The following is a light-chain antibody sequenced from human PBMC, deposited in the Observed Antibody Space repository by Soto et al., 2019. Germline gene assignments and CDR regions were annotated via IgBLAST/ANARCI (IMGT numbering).Light chain of an antibody. CDR2: VNSDGSH. CDR3: QTWGTGIVL. J-gene: IGLJ2*01. CDR1: SRHNSCA. V-gene: IGLV4-69*01. Sequence: QPVLTQSPSASASLGASVKFTCTLSSRHNSCAIAWPQQQPEKGPRYLMKVNSDGSHSAGDGIRDRVSVSSTGAERYLSISRVQYEDEADYYCQTWGTGIVLFGGGTKVTVL.